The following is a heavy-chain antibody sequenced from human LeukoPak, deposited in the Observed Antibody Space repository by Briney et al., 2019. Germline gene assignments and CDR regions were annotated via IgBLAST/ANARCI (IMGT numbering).Heavy chain of an antibody. CDR3: ARDSPQALAILHAFDI. CDR1: GFTFSSYT. CDR2: ISSSSSRI. D-gene: IGHD5-12*01. Sequence: GGSLRLSCAASGFTFSSYTMNWVRQAPGKGREWVSKISSSSSRIYYADSVKGRFTISRENAKNSLYLQMNSLRAEDTAVYYCARDSPQALAILHAFDIWGQGTMVTVSS. J-gene: IGHJ3*02. V-gene: IGHV3-48*01.